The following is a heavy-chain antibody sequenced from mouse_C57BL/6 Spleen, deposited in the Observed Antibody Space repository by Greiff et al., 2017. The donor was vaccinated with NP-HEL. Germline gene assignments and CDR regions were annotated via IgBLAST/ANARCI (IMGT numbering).Heavy chain of an antibody. D-gene: IGHD1-1*01. CDR1: GYTFTDYY. Sequence: EVQLQQSGPELVKPGASVKISCKASGYTFTDYYMNWVKQSHGKSLEWIGDINPNNGGTSYNQKFKGKATLTVDKSSSTAYMELRSLTSEDSAVYYCAKITTVVAEWYFDVWGTGTTVTVSS. V-gene: IGHV1-26*01. CDR2: INPNNGGT. J-gene: IGHJ1*03. CDR3: AKITTVVAEWYFDV.